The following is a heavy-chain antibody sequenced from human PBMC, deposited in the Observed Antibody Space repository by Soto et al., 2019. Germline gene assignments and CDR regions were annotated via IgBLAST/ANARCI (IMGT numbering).Heavy chain of an antibody. J-gene: IGHJ5*02. CDR2: ISSTSSYI. Sequence: GGSLRLSCAASGFTFSSYIMNWVRQAPGKGLEWVSSISSTSSYIYYADSLQGRFTISRDNARNSLYLQMNSLRAEDTAVYYCARNLGISSSWYIGFDPWGHGTMVTVYS. CDR1: GFTFSSYI. CDR3: ARNLGISSSWYIGFDP. V-gene: IGHV3-21*01. D-gene: IGHD6-13*01.